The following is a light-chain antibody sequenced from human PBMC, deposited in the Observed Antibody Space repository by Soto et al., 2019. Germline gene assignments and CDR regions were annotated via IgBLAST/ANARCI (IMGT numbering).Light chain of an antibody. J-gene: IGLJ3*02. V-gene: IGLV2-18*01. CDR1: SSDVGSYHR. CDR3: SFYSSSTTLV. CDR2: EVN. Sequence: QSVLTQPPSVSGSPGQSVTISCSGTSSDVGSYHRVSWYQQPPGTAPKLMIYEVNNRPSGVPDRFSGSKSGNTASLTISGLQADDEADYYCSFYSSSTTLVFGGGTKLTVL.